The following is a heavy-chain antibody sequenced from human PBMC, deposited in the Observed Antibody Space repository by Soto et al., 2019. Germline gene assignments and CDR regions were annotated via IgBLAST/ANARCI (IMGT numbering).Heavy chain of an antibody. CDR1: GYTFTGYY. V-gene: IGHV1-2*04. D-gene: IGHD2-8*01. J-gene: IGHJ4*02. Sequence: ASVKVSCKASGYTFTGYYMHWVRQAPGQGLEWMGWINPNSGGTNYAQKFQGWVTMTRDTSISTAYMELSRLRSDDTAVYYCARQLAHIVLMVYATYFDDWGQGTLVTVSS. CDR3: ARQLAHIVLMVYATYFDD. CDR2: INPNSGGT.